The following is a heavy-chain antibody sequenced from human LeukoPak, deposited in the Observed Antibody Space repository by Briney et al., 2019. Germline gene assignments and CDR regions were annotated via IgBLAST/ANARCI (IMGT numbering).Heavy chain of an antibody. Sequence: PGGSLRLSCKVSGFTVSSNYMSWVRQAPGKGLEWVSIIYSGGYTHYADSVKGRFAISRDSPKNTLYLQMNSLRAEDTAVYSCARGIDYWGQGTLVTVSS. CDR2: IYSGGYT. CDR3: ARGIDY. J-gene: IGHJ4*02. CDR1: GFTVSSNY. V-gene: IGHV3-66*02.